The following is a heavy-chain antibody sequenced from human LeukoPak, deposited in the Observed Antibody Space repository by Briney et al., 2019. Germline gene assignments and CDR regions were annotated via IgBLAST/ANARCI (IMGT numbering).Heavy chain of an antibody. CDR3: ARGQTYYYDSSGYSRAPYFDY. V-gene: IGHV3-64*01. CDR2: ISSNGGST. D-gene: IGHD3-22*01. Sequence: GRSLRLPCAASGFTFSSYAMHWVRQAPGKGLEYVSAISSNGGSTYYANSVKGRFTISRDNSKNTLYLQMGSLRAEDMAVYYCARGQTYYYDSSGYSRAPYFDYWGQGTLVTVSS. CDR1: GFTFSSYA. J-gene: IGHJ4*02.